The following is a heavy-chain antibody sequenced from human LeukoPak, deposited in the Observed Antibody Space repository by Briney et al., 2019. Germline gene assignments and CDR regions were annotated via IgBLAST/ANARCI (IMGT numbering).Heavy chain of an antibody. CDR1: GFTFSSYA. V-gene: IGHV3-23*01. CDR2: ISGSGGST. D-gene: IGHD4-17*01. CDR3: AKDPYGDYWFDY. Sequence: GGSLRLSCAASGFTFSSYAMSWVRQAPGKGLEWVSAISGSGGSTYYADSVKGRFTISRDNSKNTLYLQMNSLRAKDTAVYYCAKDPYGDYWFDYWGQGTLVTVSS. J-gene: IGHJ4*02.